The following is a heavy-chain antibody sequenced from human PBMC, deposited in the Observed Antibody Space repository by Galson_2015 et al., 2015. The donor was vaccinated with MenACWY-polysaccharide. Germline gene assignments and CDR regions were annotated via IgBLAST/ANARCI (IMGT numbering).Heavy chain of an antibody. CDR2: ISYNGGAT. J-gene: IGHJ4*02. V-gene: IGHV3-23*01. CDR1: GFVFNNYA. D-gene: IGHD2-2*02. CDR3: ARINPPVPPIDY. Sequence: FLRLSCAASGFVFNNYAMSWVRQAPGKGLDWVSSISYNGGATFYGDSVKGRFTISRDNSKNTLYLQMNSLRAGDTAVYYCARINPPVPPIDYWGQGTLVTVSS.